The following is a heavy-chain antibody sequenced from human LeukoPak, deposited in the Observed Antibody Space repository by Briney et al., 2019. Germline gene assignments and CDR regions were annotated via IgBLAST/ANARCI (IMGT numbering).Heavy chain of an antibody. CDR3: AREKYYYGSGSYPDY. J-gene: IGHJ4*02. Sequence: ASVKVSCKASGYTFTGYYMHWVRQAPGQGLEWMGWINPNSGGTNYAQKFQGRVTMTRDTSISTAYMELSRLRSDDTAVYYCAREKYYYGSGSYPDYWGQGTLVTVSS. D-gene: IGHD3-10*01. V-gene: IGHV1-2*02. CDR1: GYTFTGYY. CDR2: INPNSGGT.